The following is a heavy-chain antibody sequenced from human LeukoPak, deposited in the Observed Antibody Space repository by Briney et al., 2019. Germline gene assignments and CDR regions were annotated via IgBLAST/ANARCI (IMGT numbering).Heavy chain of an antibody. Sequence: SQTLSLTCDISGDSLSSNSAAWNWIRQSPSRGLEWLGRTYYRYKSYNDYAVSVKSRITINPDTSKNQFSPQLNSVTPEDTAVYYCAKALVQVWPDYYGMDVWGQGTTVIVS. CDR1: GDSLSSNSAA. CDR2: TYYRYKSYN. CDR3: AKALVQVWPDYYGMDV. D-gene: IGHD5-18*01. J-gene: IGHJ6*02. V-gene: IGHV6-1*01.